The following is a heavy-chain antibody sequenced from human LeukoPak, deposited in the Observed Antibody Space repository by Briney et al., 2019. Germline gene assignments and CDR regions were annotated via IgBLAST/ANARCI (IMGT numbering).Heavy chain of an antibody. D-gene: IGHD2-2*01. J-gene: IGHJ6*04. CDR1: GFTFSSYW. CDR3: ARDCSSTSCSPGV. V-gene: IGHV3-7*01. CDR2: IKQDGSEK. Sequence: GGSLRLSCAASGFTFSSYWMSWVRQAPGKGLEWVANIKQDGSEKYHVDSEKGRFTISRDNAKNSLYLQMNSLRAEDTAVYYCARDCSSTSCSPGVWGKGTTVTVSS.